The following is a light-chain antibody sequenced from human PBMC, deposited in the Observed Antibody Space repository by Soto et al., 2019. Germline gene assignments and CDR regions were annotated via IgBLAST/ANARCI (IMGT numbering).Light chain of an antibody. V-gene: IGKV3-20*01. J-gene: IGKJ2*01. CDR3: QQYGSSPPYT. CDR1: QSVNSRY. Sequence: EIVLTQSPGTLSLSPGERATLSCRASQSVNSRYLAWYQQKPGQAPSLLIYGASNRATGIPDRFSGSGSGTDFTLTISRLEPEDFAVYYCQQYGSSPPYTFGQGTKLEIK. CDR2: GAS.